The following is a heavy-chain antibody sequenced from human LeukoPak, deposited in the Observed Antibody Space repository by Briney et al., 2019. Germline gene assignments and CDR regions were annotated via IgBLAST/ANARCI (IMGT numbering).Heavy chain of an antibody. CDR1: GFIFNNYW. V-gene: IGHV3-30*18. Sequence: SGGSLRLSCAASGFIFNNYWMCWVRQAPGKGLEWVAVISYDGSNKYYADSVKGRFTISRDNSKNTLYLQMNSLRAEDTAVYYCAKGNAFDIWGQGTMVTVSS. J-gene: IGHJ3*02. CDR3: AKGNAFDI. CDR2: ISYDGSNK.